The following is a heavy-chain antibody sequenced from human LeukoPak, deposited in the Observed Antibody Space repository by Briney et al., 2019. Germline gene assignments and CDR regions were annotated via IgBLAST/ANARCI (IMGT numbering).Heavy chain of an antibody. Sequence: GGSLRLSCAASGFTLSSYAMSWVRQAPGKGLEWVSATSSSDAGTYYAESVRGRFTISRDNSKNTLFLQMNSLRAEDTAVYYCAKDYYALLWFGEFNRKYYFDYWGQGTLVTVSS. J-gene: IGHJ4*02. V-gene: IGHV3-23*01. CDR2: TSSSDAGT. CDR1: GFTLSSYA. D-gene: IGHD3-10*01. CDR3: AKDYYALLWFGEFNRKYYFDY.